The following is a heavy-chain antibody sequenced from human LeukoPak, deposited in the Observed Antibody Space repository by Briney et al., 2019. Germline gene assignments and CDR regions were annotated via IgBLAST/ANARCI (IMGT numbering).Heavy chain of an antibody. Sequence: PGGPLRLSCAASGFTFSDYYMSWIRQAPGKGLEWVSYISSSGGTLYYADSVKGRFTISRDNAENSLYLQMNSLRAEDTAVYYCARESGWSVDYWGQGTLVTVSS. CDR3: ARESGWSVDY. J-gene: IGHJ4*02. CDR2: ISSSGGTL. V-gene: IGHV3-11*01. CDR1: GFTFSDYY. D-gene: IGHD6-19*01.